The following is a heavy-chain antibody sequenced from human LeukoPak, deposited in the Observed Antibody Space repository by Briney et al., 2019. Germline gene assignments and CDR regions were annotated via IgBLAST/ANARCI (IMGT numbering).Heavy chain of an antibody. CDR1: EFTVSSNY. V-gene: IGHV3-66*01. Sequence: PGGSLRLSCAASEFTVSSNYMSWVRQAPGKGLEWVSIIYTTGGKYYADSVKGRFTISRDNSKNTLYLQMNSLRAEDTAVYYCAKGSGSNYPAWGQGTLVTVSS. J-gene: IGHJ4*02. CDR2: IYTTGGK. CDR3: AKGSGSNYPA. D-gene: IGHD3-10*01.